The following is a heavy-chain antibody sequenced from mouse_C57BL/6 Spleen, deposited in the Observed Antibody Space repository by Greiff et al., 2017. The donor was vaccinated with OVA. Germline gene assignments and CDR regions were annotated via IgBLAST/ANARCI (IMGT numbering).Heavy chain of an antibody. V-gene: IGHV1-55*01. CDR1: GYTFTSYW. D-gene: IGHD1-1*01. CDR2: IYPGSGST. Sequence: VQLQQSGAELVKPGASVKMSCKASGYTFTSYWITWVKQRPGQGLEWIGDIYPGSGSTNYNEKFKSKATLTVDTSSSTAYMQLSSLTSEDSAVYYCARGNGSSYDKFAYWGQGTLVTVSA. CDR3: ARGNGSSYDKFAY. J-gene: IGHJ3*01.